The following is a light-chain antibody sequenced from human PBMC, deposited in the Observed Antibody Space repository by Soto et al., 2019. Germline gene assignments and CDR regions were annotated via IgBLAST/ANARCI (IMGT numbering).Light chain of an antibody. Sequence: QMTQSPSTLSAYVGDRVTITCRASQSISSWLAWYQQKPGKAPKLLIYDASSLESGVPSRFSGSGSGTEFTLTISSLQPDDFATYYCQQYNSYSWTFGQGTKV. V-gene: IGKV1-5*01. CDR1: QSISSW. J-gene: IGKJ1*01. CDR3: QQYNSYSWT. CDR2: DAS.